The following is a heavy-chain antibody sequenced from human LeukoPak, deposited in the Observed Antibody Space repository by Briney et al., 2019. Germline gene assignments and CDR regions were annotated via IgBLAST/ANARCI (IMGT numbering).Heavy chain of an antibody. Sequence: SETLSLTCAVSGGSISSSNWWSWVRQHPGKGLEWIGEIYHSGSTNYNPSLKSRVTISVDKSKNQFSLKLSSVTAADTAVYYCARSTYYDILTGYAVLFDYWGQGTLVTVSS. V-gene: IGHV4-4*02. D-gene: IGHD3-9*01. J-gene: IGHJ4*02. CDR1: GGSISSSNW. CDR3: ARSTYYDILTGYAVLFDY. CDR2: IYHSGST.